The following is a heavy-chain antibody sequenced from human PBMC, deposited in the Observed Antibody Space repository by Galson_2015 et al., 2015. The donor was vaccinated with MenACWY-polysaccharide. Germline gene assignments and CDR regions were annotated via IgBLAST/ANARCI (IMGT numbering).Heavy chain of an antibody. CDR1: GGSFSSFG. CDR3: ARVPFRELTMVRGPLDY. CDR2: IIPVFETS. D-gene: IGHD3-10*01. Sequence: SVKVSCKASGGSFSSFGVSWMRQAPGQGLEWMGGIIPVFETSTYAQKFQGRVTISADKSTTTTFMEVTSLTSEDTAVYYCARVPFRELTMVRGPLDYWGQGTPVTVSS. J-gene: IGHJ4*02. V-gene: IGHV1-69*06.